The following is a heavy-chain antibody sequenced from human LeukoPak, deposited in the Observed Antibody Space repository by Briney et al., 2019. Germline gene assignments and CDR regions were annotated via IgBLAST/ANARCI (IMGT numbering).Heavy chain of an antibody. CDR1: RFTFSTYS. Sequence: GGSLRLSCAASRFTFSTYSMSWVRQAPGKGLEWVANIKQDGSEKYYVDSVKGRFTISRDNAKNSLYLQMNSLRAEDTAVYYCARDRAVPGRYYFDYWGQGTLVTVSS. J-gene: IGHJ4*02. CDR2: IKQDGSEK. D-gene: IGHD6-19*01. CDR3: ARDRAVPGRYYFDY. V-gene: IGHV3-7*01.